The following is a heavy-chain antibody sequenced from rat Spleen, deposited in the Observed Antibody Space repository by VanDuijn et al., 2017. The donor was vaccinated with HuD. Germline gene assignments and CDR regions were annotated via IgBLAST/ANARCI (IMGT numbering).Heavy chain of an antibody. J-gene: IGHJ1*01. CDR3: TREETLYWYFDF. CDR2: ITHTDGST. Sequence: EVQLVESGGGLVQPGRSLKLSCAASRFTFSNYWMTWIRQAPGKGLAGVATITHTDGSTYYPDSVEGRFTISRDNAKSTLYLQMISLRSEDTATYYCTREETLYWYFDFWGPGTMVTVSS. D-gene: IGHD3-4*01. CDR1: RFTFSNYW. V-gene: IGHV5-31*01.